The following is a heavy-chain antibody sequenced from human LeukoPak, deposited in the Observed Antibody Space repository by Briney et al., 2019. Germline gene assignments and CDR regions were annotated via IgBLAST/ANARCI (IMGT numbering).Heavy chain of an antibody. V-gene: IGHV4-34*01. CDR2: INHSGST. CDR1: GGSFSGYY. J-gene: IGHJ4*02. Sequence: SETLSLTCAVYGGSFSGYYWSWIRQPPGKGLEWIGEINHSGSTNYNPSLKSRVTISVDTSKNQFSLKLSSVTAADTAVYYCARGRSSGYYRTHYFDYWGQGTLVTVSS. CDR3: ARGRSSGYYRTHYFDY. D-gene: IGHD3-22*01.